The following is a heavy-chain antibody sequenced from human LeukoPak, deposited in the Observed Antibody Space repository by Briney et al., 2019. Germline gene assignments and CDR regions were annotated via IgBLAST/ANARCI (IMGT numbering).Heavy chain of an antibody. CDR3: AREDGSSWPNFDY. Sequence: ASVKVSCKASGYTFTGYYMHWVRQAPVQGLEWMGWINPNSGGTNYAQKFQGRVTMTRDTSISTAYMELSRLRPDDTAVYYCAREDGSSWPNFDYWGQGTLVTVSS. V-gene: IGHV1-2*02. D-gene: IGHD6-13*01. CDR2: INPNSGGT. J-gene: IGHJ4*02. CDR1: GYTFTGYY.